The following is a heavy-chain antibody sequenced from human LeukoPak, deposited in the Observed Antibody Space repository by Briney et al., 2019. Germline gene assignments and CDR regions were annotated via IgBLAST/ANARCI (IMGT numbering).Heavy chain of an antibody. Sequence: GASVKVSCKASGYTFTSYGISWVRQAPRQGPEWMGWISAYNGHTNYAQKLQGRVTMTTDTSTSTAYMELRSLRSDDTAVYYCARGGVVPAALYYYMDVWGKGTTVTISS. CDR3: ARGGVVPAALYYYMDV. J-gene: IGHJ6*03. D-gene: IGHD2-2*01. CDR1: GYTFTSYG. CDR2: ISAYNGHT. V-gene: IGHV1-18*01.